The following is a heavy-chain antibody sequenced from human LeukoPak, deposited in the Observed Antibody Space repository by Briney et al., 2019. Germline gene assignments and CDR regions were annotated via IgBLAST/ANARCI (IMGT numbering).Heavy chain of an antibody. V-gene: IGHV3-66*02. CDR2: IYSGGST. Sequence: GGSLRLSCAASGFTVSSNYMSWVRQAPGKGLEWVSVIYSGGSTYYADSVKGRFTISRDNSKNTLYLQMNSLRAEDTAVYYCAGDGRNYYDSSGYPYAEYFQHWGQGTLVTVSS. CDR3: AGDGRNYYDSSGYPYAEYFQH. D-gene: IGHD3-22*01. CDR1: GFTVSSNY. J-gene: IGHJ1*01.